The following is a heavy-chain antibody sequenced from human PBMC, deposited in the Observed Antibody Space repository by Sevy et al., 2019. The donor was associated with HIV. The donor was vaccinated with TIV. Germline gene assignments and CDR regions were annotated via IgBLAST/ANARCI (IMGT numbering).Heavy chain of an antibody. J-gene: IGHJ6*02. CDR1: GGSVSSGNYY. CDR2: IYYSGST. V-gene: IGHV4-61*01. CDR3: ARGTRAAGMDV. Sequence: SETLSLTCTVSGGSVSSGNYYWSWIRQPPGKGLEWIGYIYYSGSTNYNPSLKSRVTISVDTSKNQFSLKLSSVTAADTAVYYCARGTRAAGMDVWGQGTTVTVSS.